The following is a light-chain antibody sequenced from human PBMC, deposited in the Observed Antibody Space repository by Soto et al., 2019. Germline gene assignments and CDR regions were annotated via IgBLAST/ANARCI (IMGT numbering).Light chain of an antibody. J-gene: IGKJ1*01. V-gene: IGKV1-5*03. CDR1: QSVNSW. CDR2: KAS. CDR3: QQYNTFWT. Sequence: DIQMTQSPSTLSASVGDRVTITCRASQSVNSWLAWYQQKPGKAPKLLIYKASSLEGGVPSRFSGSGSGTEFTLTISGPQPDDFATYYCQQYNTFWTFGQGTKVDMK.